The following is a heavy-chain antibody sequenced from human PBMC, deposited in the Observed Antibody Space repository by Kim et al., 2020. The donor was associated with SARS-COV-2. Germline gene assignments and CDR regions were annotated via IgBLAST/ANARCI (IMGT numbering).Heavy chain of an antibody. CDR3: ARDPRSSSSWWDGTFDY. CDR1: GFTFSSYW. J-gene: IGHJ4*02. V-gene: IGHV3-7*01. D-gene: IGHD6-13*01. Sequence: GGSLRLSCAASGFTFSSYWMSWVRQAPGKGLEWVANIKQDGTEKHFVDSVKGRFTISRDNAKNSLYLQMNSLRAEDTAVYYCARDPRSSSSWWDGTFDYWGQGTLVTVSS. CDR2: IKQDGTEK.